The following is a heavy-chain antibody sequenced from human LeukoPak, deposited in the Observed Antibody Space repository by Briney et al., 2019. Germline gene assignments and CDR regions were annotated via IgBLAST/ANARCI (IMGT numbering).Heavy chain of an antibody. V-gene: IGHV4-39*07. CDR1: GDSFSSVTDY. CDR3: AGERGEEYSSGWYKTNYFDN. CDR2: VDYSGGT. Sequence: SETLSLTCTVSGDSFSSVTDYWAWIRQPPGKGLEWIASVDYSGGTYYNPSLESRVAISADMSKNQFSLKLTSVTGADTAVYYCAGERGEEYSSGWYKTNYFDNWGQGIRVTVSS. D-gene: IGHD6-19*01. J-gene: IGHJ4*02.